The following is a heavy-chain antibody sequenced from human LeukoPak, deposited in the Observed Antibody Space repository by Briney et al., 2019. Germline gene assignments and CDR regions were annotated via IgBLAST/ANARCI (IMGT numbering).Heavy chain of an antibody. CDR3: ARGGAGDNYFDY. J-gene: IGHJ4*02. D-gene: IGHD2-15*01. CDR1: GFTFSSYG. CDR2: IWYDGSNK. Sequence: GSLRLSCAASGFTFSSYGMHWFRQAPGKGLEWVAVIWYDGSNKYYADSVKGRFTITRDNSKNTLYLQMNSLRAEDTAVYYCARGGAGDNYFDYWGQGTLVTVSS. V-gene: IGHV3-33*01.